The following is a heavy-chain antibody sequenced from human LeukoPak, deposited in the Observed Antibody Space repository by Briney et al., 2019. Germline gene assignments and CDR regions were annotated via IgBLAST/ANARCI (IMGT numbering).Heavy chain of an antibody. D-gene: IGHD2/OR15-2a*01. CDR1: GFTFSSYS. CDR2: ISSSSSTI. V-gene: IGHV3-48*01. J-gene: IGHJ4*02. Sequence: GGSLRLSCAASGFTFSSYSMNWVRQAPGKGLEWVSYISSSSSTIYYADSVKGRFTISRDNSKNTLYLQMNSLRAEDTAVYYCAKDLSLAAGGFFDSWGQGTLVTASS. CDR3: AKDLSLAAGGFFDS.